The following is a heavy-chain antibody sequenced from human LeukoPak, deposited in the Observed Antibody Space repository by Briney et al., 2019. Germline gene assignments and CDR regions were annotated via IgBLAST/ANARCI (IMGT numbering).Heavy chain of an antibody. J-gene: IGHJ3*02. D-gene: IGHD2-2*01. CDR3: ARGIDCSSTSCWGKAFDI. V-gene: IGHV3-69-1*01. CDR1: GFTFDDYG. CDR2: IISSSTI. Sequence: GGSLRLSCAASGFTFDDYGMSWVRQAPGKGLEWVSYIISSSTIYYADSVKGRFTISRDNAKNSLYLQMNSLRAEDTAVYYCARGIDCSSTSCWGKAFDIWGQGTMVTVSS.